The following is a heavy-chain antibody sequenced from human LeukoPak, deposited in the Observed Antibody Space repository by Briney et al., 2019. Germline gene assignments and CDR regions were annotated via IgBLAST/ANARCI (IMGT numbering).Heavy chain of an antibody. D-gene: IGHD3-3*01. CDR3: ARAPRVVLDFDY. J-gene: IGHJ4*02. CDR2: IYTSGST. V-gene: IGHV4-61*02. Sequence: SETLSLTCTVSGGSISSGSYYWSWIGQPAGKGLEWIGRIYTSGSTNYNPSLKSRVTISVDTSKNQFSLKLSSVTAADTAVYYCARAPRVVLDFDYWGQGTLVTVSS. CDR1: GGSISSGSYY.